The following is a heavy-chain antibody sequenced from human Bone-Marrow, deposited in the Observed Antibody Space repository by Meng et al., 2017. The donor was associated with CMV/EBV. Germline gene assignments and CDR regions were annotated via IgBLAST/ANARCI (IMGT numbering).Heavy chain of an antibody. Sequence: GESLKISCAASGFTFSSYAMSWVRQAPGKGLEWVSVIYSGGSSTYYADSVKGRFTISRDNSKNTLYLQMNSLRAEDTAVYYCAREPYYYDSSGYYPGYYGMDVWGQGTTVTVSS. CDR3: AREPYYYDSSGYYPGYYGMDV. V-gene: IGHV3-23*03. CDR1: GFTFSSYA. J-gene: IGHJ6*02. D-gene: IGHD3-22*01. CDR2: IYSGGSST.